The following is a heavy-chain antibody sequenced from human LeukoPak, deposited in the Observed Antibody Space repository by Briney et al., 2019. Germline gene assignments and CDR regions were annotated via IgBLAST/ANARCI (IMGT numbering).Heavy chain of an antibody. V-gene: IGHV3-23*01. CDR1: GFTFSSYA. J-gene: IGHJ6*03. CDR2: FSGSGGTT. D-gene: IGHD2-8*01. CDR3: ANGNRCTSPNCLGYYYFYMDV. Sequence: GGSLRLSCAASGFTFSSYAMNWVRQAPGRGLEWVSGFSGSGGTTYCADSVKGRFTISRDNAKNTLYLQMNSVRAEDTAVYYCANGNRCTSPNCLGYYYFYMDVWGKGTTVTVSS.